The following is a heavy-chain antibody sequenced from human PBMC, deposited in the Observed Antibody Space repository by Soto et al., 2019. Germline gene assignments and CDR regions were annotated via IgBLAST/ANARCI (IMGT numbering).Heavy chain of an antibody. CDR1: GGTFSSYA. D-gene: IGHD3-22*01. CDR2: IIPIFGTA. J-gene: IGHJ4*02. Sequence: QVQLVQSGAEVKKPGSSVKVSCKASGGTFSSYAISWVRQAPRQGLEWMGGIIPIFGTANYAQKFQGRVTITADESTSTAYMELSSLRSEDTAVYYCARDKAGYYYDSSGYYPFDYWGQGTLVTVSS. V-gene: IGHV1-69*01. CDR3: ARDKAGYYYDSSGYYPFDY.